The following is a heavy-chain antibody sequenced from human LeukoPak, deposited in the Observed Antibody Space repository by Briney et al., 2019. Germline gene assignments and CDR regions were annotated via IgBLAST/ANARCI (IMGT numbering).Heavy chain of an antibody. V-gene: IGHV3-7*03. Sequence: GGSLRLSCAASGFTFSSHWMTWVRQAPGKGLEWVANIKQDGSKKNYVDSVKGRFTISRDNAKNSLYLQMNSLRAEDTAVYYCATPLDYYDSSGYHQGGDWGQGTPVTVSS. CDR3: ATPLDYYDSSGYHQGGD. D-gene: IGHD3-22*01. CDR1: GFTFSSHW. J-gene: IGHJ4*02. CDR2: IKQDGSKK.